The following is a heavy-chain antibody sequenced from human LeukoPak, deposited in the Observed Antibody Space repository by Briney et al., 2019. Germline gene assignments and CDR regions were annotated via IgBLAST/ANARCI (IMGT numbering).Heavy chain of an antibody. CDR1: GFTFSSYW. CDR2: IKQDGSEK. D-gene: IGHD1-26*01. J-gene: IGHJ6*04. Sequence: GGSLRLSCAASGFTFSSYWMSWVRQAPGKGLEWVANIKQDGSEKYYVDSVKGRFTISRDNAKNSLYLQMNSLRAEDTAVYYCARDQDXWDPGXXMDVXXXGTTVTVSS. V-gene: IGHV3-7*03. CDR3: ARDQDXWDPGXXMDV.